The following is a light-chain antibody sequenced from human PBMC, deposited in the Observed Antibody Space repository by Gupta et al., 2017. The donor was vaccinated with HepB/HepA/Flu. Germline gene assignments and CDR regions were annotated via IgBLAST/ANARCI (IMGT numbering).Light chain of an antibody. CDR1: SSDVGGYNY. Sequence: QSALTQPASVSGSPGQSITISCTGTSSDVGGYNYVSWYQQHPGKAPKLMIYDVSNRPSGVSNLFSGSKSGNTASLTISGLQAEDEADYYCSSYTSSSTPVVFGGGTKLTVL. CDR2: DVS. V-gene: IGLV2-14*03. J-gene: IGLJ2*01. CDR3: SSYTSSSTPVV.